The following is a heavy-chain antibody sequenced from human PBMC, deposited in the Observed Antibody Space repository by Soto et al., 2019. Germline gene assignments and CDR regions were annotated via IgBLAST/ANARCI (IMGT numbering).Heavy chain of an antibody. D-gene: IGHD2-2*01. CDR1: GGSISSSSYY. Sequence: SETLSLTCTVSGGSISSSSYYWGWIRQPPGKGLEWIGSIYYSGNTYYNPSLKSRVAISLDMSKNQFSLKLNSVTAADTAVYYCALGGYQLLLYPFDYSGQGALVTVSS. J-gene: IGHJ4*02. V-gene: IGHV4-39*01. CDR2: IYYSGNT. CDR3: ALGGYQLLLYPFDY.